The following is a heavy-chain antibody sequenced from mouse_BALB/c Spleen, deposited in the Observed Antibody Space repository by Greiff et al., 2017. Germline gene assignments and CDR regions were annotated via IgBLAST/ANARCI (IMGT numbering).Heavy chain of an antibody. CDR3: ASLGPMDY. V-gene: IGHV5-12-1*01. D-gene: IGHD3-1*01. CDR1: GFAFSSYD. J-gene: IGHJ4*01. Sequence: EVQVVESGGGLVKPGGSLKLSCAASGFAFSSYDMSWVRQTPEKRLEWVAYISSGGGSTYYPDTVKGRFTISRDNAKNTLYLQMSSLKSEDTAMYYCASLGPMDYWGQGTSVTVSS. CDR2: ISSGGGST.